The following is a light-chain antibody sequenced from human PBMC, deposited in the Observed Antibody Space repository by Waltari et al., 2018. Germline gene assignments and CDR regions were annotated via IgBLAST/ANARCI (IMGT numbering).Light chain of an antibody. CDR3: QQGSILPLT. V-gene: IGKV3-15*01. CDR2: VAS. CDR1: KSIGNN. Sequence: ETIMTQSPAILSVSPGETATLSCRASKSIGNNLAWYQQTPGQAPRLLIYVASSRGTGIPARFFGAGSGTDFTLTINNLEAEDFALYYCQQGSILPLTFGGGTKVEI. J-gene: IGKJ4*01.